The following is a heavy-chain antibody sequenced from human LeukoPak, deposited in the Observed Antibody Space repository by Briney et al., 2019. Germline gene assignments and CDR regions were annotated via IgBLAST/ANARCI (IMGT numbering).Heavy chain of an antibody. CDR1: GGTFSGYA. D-gene: IGHD3-22*01. Sequence: SVKVSCKAPGGTFSGYAISWVRQAPGQGLEWMGGIIPIFGTANYAQKFQGRVTITTDESTSTAYMELSSLRSEDTAVYYCASSHYYDSSGYYPLDAFDIWGQGTMVTVSS. J-gene: IGHJ3*02. CDR2: IIPIFGTA. CDR3: ASSHYYDSSGYYPLDAFDI. V-gene: IGHV1-69*05.